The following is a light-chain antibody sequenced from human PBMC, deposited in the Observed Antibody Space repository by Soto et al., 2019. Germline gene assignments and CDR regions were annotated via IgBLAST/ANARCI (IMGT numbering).Light chain of an antibody. CDR2: GAS. CDR3: QQYGSSPRT. V-gene: IGKV3-20*01. Sequence: EIVLTQSPGTLSLSPGERATLSCRASQSVSSSYLAWYQQKPGQAPRLLIYGASSRATGIPVRFSGSGSGTDFTLIISRLEPEDFAVYYCQQYGSSPRTFGQGTKVEIK. CDR1: QSVSSSY. J-gene: IGKJ1*01.